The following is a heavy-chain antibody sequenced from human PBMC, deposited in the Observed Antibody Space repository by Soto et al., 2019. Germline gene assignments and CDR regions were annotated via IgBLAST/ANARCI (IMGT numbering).Heavy chain of an antibody. D-gene: IGHD4-4*01. Sequence: QLQLVQSGTELKKPGASVKVSCKASGYTFTNYGITWVRQAPGQGLEWMGWINADYGNTNYEQNFQGRATMTTDTSTNTAYMELRSLRSDDTAVYYCARKSLSNFNWFAPWGQGTLVTVSS. CDR1: GYTFTNYG. CDR3: ARKSLSNFNWFAP. CDR2: INADYGNT. V-gene: IGHV1-18*04. J-gene: IGHJ5*02.